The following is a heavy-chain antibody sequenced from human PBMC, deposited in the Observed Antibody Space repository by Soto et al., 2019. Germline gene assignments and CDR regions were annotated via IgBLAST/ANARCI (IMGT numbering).Heavy chain of an antibody. CDR1: GYSCTSYG. J-gene: IGHJ4*02. D-gene: IGHD6-19*01. CDR3: ARPMVAGSTDY. V-gene: IGHV5-51*01. CDR2: IYPGDSDT. Sequence: GESLKISCKGSGYSCTSYGSGWVRQMPGKGLEWMGIIYPGDSDTRYSPSFQGQVTISADKSISTAYLQWSSLKASDTAMYYCARPMVAGSTDYWGQGTLVTVSS.